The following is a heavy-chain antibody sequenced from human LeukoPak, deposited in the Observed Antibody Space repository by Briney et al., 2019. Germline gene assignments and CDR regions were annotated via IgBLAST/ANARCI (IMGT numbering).Heavy chain of an antibody. CDR3: ARASGGSCQIDY. Sequence: ASVKVSCKASGYTFTGYYMHWVRQAPGQGLEWMGWINPNSGGTNYAQKFQGRVIMTRDTSISTAYMELSRLRSDDTAVYYCARASGGSCQIDYWGQGTLVTVSS. CDR1: GYTFTGYY. J-gene: IGHJ4*02. V-gene: IGHV1-2*02. CDR2: INPNSGGT. D-gene: IGHD2-15*01.